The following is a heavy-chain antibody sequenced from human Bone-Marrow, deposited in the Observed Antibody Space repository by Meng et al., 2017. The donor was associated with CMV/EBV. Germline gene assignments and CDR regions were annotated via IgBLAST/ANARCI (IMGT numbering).Heavy chain of an antibody. Sequence: GSLRLSCAASGFTFSSYEMHWVRQAPGKGLEWIGYIYYSGSTNYNPSLKSRVTISVDTSKNQFSLKLSSVTAADTAVYYCARVADDYYDSSGYYNLRRVYYFDYWGQGPLVTFYS. CDR3: ARVADDYYDSSGYYNLRRVYYFDY. CDR2: IYYSGST. J-gene: IGHJ4*02. V-gene: IGHV4-59*01. D-gene: IGHD3-22*01. CDR1: GFTFSSYE.